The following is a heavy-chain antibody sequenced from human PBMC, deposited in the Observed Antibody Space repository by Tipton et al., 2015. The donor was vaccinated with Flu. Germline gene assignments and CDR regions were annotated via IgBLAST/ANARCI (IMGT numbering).Heavy chain of an antibody. J-gene: IGHJ5*01. Sequence: TLSLTCAVSGYSIRSSNYYWGWIRQPPGKGLEWIGNIFHSGNSYHNPSLKSRVTMSVETSKNQFPLKLSSVTAADTAVYYCARRDYSNYVSEPKNWFDSWGQGVLVIVSS. CDR3: ARRDYSNYVSEPKNWFDS. V-gene: IGHV4-38-2*01. CDR1: GYSIRSSNYY. D-gene: IGHD4-11*01. CDR2: IFHSGNS.